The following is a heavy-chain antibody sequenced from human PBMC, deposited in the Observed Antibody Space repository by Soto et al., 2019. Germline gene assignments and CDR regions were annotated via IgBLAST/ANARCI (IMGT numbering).Heavy chain of an antibody. J-gene: IGHJ6*02. D-gene: IGHD5-12*01. Sequence: QVQLVESGGGVVQPGRSLRLSCAASGFTFSSYGMHWVRQAPGKGLEWVAVISYDGSNKYYADSVKGRFTISRDNSKNTLYLQMNSLRAEDTAVYCCAKDQGYSGYQKSYYYYGMDVWGQGATVTVSS. V-gene: IGHV3-30*18. CDR3: AKDQGYSGYQKSYYYYGMDV. CDR2: ISYDGSNK. CDR1: GFTFSSYG.